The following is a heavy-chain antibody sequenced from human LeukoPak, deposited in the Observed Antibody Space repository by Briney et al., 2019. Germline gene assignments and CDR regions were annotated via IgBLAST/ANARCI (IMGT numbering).Heavy chain of an antibody. CDR1: GGSISSSNW. CDR3: ARSRIHNWFDP. V-gene: IGHV4-4*02. D-gene: IGHD5-18*01. CDR2: IYHSGST. Sequence: SETLSLTCAVSGGSISSSNWWSWVRQPPGKGLEWIGEIYHSGSTNYNPSLKSLVTISVDKSKNQFSLKLTSVTAADTAVYYCARSRIHNWFDPWGQGTLVTVSS. J-gene: IGHJ5*02.